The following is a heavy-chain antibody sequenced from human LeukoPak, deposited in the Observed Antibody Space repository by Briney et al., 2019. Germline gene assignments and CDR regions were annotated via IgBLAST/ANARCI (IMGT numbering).Heavy chain of an antibody. Sequence: GGSLRLSSAASGFTFGSYSMNWVRQAPGKGLEWVSYISSSSSSIYYADCVRGRFTIYRDNAKNSLFLQMNSLRAEDTAIYYCARHQATVTTEADYWGQGTLVTVSS. CDR2: ISSSSSSI. CDR3: ARHQATVTTEADY. CDR1: GFTFGSYS. D-gene: IGHD4-17*01. V-gene: IGHV3-48*04. J-gene: IGHJ4*02.